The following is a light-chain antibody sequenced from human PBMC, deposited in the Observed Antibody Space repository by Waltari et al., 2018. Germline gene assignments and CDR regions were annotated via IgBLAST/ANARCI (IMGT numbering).Light chain of an antibody. CDR1: RRSVGRYNL. J-gene: IGLJ2*01. CDR2: EGS. V-gene: IGLV2-23*03. Sequence: QSALTQPASVSGSPGQSITISCPGTRRSVGRYNLFSWYQQHPGKAPKLMIYEGSKPPSGVSNRFSGSKSGNTASLIISGLQAEDEADYYCCSYAGSSTFEVFGGGTKLTVL. CDR3: CSYAGSSTFEV.